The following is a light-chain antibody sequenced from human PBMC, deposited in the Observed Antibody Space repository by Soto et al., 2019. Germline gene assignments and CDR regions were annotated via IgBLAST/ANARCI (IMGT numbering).Light chain of an antibody. J-gene: IGKJ1*01. Sequence: EVVLTQSPGTPSFSPGERDTLSCMSSQSVSTSFLAWYQQKPGQAPRLLIYGAFSRATGIPARFSGGGSGTDFTLTISRLEPEDFAVYYCQQYGSLSWTFGQGTKVDIK. V-gene: IGKV3-20*01. CDR1: QSVSTSF. CDR3: QQYGSLSWT. CDR2: GAF.